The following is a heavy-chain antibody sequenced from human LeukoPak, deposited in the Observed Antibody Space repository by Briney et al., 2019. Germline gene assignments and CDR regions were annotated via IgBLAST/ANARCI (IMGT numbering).Heavy chain of an antibody. Sequence: ASVKVSCKASGYTFTGYYMHWVRQAPGQGLEWMGWINPNSGGTIYAQKFQGRVTMTRDTSISTAYMELSRLRSDDTAVYYCAGGGSFSGPDGMDVWGQGTTVTVSS. J-gene: IGHJ6*02. D-gene: IGHD3-10*01. CDR3: AGGGSFSGPDGMDV. CDR2: INPNSGGT. CDR1: GYTFTGYY. V-gene: IGHV1-2*02.